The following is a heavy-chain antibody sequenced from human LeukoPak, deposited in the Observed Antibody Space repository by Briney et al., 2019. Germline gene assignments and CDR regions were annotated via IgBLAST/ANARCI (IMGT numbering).Heavy chain of an antibody. CDR2: ISGSGVTT. J-gene: IGHJ4*02. Sequence: GGSLRLSCIASGFTFSSYAMSWVRQAPGKGLEWVSAISGSGVTTHYAGSVKGRFSISRDNAESSLYLQMNSLRVEDTAVYYCVRNLAVAGTCFDSWGQGTLVTVSS. D-gene: IGHD6-19*01. CDR3: VRNLAVAGTCFDS. CDR1: GFTFSSYA. V-gene: IGHV3-23*01.